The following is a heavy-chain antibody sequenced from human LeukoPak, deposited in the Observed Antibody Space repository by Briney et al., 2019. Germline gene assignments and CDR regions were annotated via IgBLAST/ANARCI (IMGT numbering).Heavy chain of an antibody. D-gene: IGHD2-2*01. CDR3: VKSACSSTSCYVDWLLPLDY. CDR2: IRYDGSNK. J-gene: IGHJ4*02. V-gene: IGHV3-30*02. Sequence: GGSLRLSCAASGFTFSSYGMHWVRQAPGKGLEWVAFIRYDGSNKYYADSVKGRFTISRDNSKNTLYLQMNSLRAEDTAVYYCVKSACSSTSCYVDWLLPLDYWGQGTLVTVSS. CDR1: GFTFSSYG.